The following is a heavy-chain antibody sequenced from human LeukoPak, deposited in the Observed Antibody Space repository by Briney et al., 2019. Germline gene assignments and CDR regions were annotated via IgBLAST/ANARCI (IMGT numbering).Heavy chain of an antibody. J-gene: IGHJ4*02. CDR2: ISSGSSYI. D-gene: IGHD3-22*01. V-gene: IGHV3-21*01. CDR1: GFTFSSYG. Sequence: PGGSLRLSCAASGFTFSSYGMNWVRQAPGKGLEWVSSISSGSSYIYYADSLRGRFTISRDNAKNSLYLQMNSLRAEDTAVYYCARGHYYDSSFDYWGQGTLVTVSS. CDR3: ARGHYYDSSFDY.